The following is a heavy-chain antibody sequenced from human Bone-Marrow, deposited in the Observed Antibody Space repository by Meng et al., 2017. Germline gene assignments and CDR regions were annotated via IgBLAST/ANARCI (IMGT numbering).Heavy chain of an antibody. CDR3: TRDQFYYDSSGFDVDY. Sequence: GGSLISCVASGFTFSSYWMSWVRQAPGKGLEWVANIKQDGSEKYYVDSVKGRFTISRDNAKNSLYLQMNSLRADDTAVYFCTRDQFYYDSSGFDVDYWGQGTLVTVSS. CDR1: GFTFSSYW. V-gene: IGHV3-7*01. D-gene: IGHD3-22*01. J-gene: IGHJ4*02. CDR2: IKQDGSEK.